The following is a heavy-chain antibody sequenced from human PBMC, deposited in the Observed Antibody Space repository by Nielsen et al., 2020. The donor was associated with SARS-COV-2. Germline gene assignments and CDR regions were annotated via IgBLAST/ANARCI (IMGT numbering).Heavy chain of an antibody. J-gene: IGHJ6*02. CDR2: ISAYNGNT. CDR3: ARDLEWGSSWQLYYYYYGMDV. V-gene: IGHV1-18*01. CDR1: GYTFTSYG. Sequence: ASVKVSCKASGYTFTSYGISWVRQAPGQGLEWMGWISAYNGNTNYAQKLQGRVTMTTDTSTSTAYMELRSLRSDDTAVYHCARDLEWGSSWQLYYYYYGMDVWGQGTTVTVSS. D-gene: IGHD6-13*01.